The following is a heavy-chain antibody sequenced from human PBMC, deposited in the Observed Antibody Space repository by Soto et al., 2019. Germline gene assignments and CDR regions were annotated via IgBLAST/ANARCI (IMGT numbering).Heavy chain of an antibody. J-gene: IGHJ4*02. CDR3: AKGPAVGRTSTGNAWFDY. Sequence: GESLKISCAASGFTFSSYGMHWVRQAPGKGLEWVAVISYDGSNKYYADSVKGRFTISRDNSKNTLYLQMNSLRAEDTAVYYCAKGPAVGRTSTGNAWFDYWGQGTLVTVSS. V-gene: IGHV3-30*18. CDR2: ISYDGSNK. D-gene: IGHD1-1*01. CDR1: GFTFSSYG.